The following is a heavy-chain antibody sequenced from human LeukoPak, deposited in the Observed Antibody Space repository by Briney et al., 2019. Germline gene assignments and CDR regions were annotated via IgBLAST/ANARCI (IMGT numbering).Heavy chain of an antibody. CDR2: IRTTAEGAKYA. CDR3: ATDQRYAFDY. D-gene: IGHD3-9*01. J-gene: IGHJ4*02. Sequence: GGTLRLSCATSGFSFTDYPMNWVRQAPGKGLEWISNIRTTAEGAKYAYYADSVKGRVTISRDDGKNTLYLHMNSLRDDDTAVYYCATDQRYAFDYWGQGILVTVSS. V-gene: IGHV3-48*02. CDR1: GFSFTDYP.